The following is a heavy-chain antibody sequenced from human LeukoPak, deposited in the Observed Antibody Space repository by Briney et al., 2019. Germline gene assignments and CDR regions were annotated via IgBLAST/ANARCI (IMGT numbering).Heavy chain of an antibody. D-gene: IGHD1-26*01. J-gene: IGHJ6*02. CDR3: ARGPYSGSSNGMDV. CDR2: INHSGST. Sequence: GXXWXWIRQPPGKGLEWIGEINHSGSTNYKPSLKSRVTISVDTSKNQFSLKLSSVTAADTAVYYCARGPYSGSSNGMDVWGQGTTVTVFS. V-gene: IGHV4-34*01. CDR1: GXX.